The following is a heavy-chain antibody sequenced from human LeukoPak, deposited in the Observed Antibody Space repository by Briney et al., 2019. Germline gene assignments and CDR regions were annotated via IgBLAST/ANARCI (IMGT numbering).Heavy chain of an antibody. CDR1: GYTXXXYG. V-gene: IGHV1-18*01. CDR2: ISAYNGNT. Sequence: XKAXGYTXXXYGISWVRQAPGQGLEWMGWISAYNGNTNYAQKLQGRVTMTTDTSTSTAYMELRSLRSDDTAVYYFARELGYCSGGSCYEVAHFDYWGQGTLVTVSS. D-gene: IGHD2-15*01. CDR3: ARELGYCSGGSCYEVAHFDY. J-gene: IGHJ4*02.